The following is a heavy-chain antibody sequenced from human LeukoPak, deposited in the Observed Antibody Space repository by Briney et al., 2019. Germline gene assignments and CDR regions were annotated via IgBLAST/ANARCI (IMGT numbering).Heavy chain of an antibody. D-gene: IGHD5-18*01. CDR2: INPNSGDT. CDR3: AKRIQSAMATGY. CDR1: GYTFTDYY. Sequence: GVSVKVSCKASGYTFTDYYINWVRQAPGQGLEWIGWINPNSGDTNYAQKFQDRVTMTRDTSISTAYIELNFLRSDDTAVYYCAKRIQSAMATGYWGQGTLVTVSS. J-gene: IGHJ4*02. V-gene: IGHV1-2*02.